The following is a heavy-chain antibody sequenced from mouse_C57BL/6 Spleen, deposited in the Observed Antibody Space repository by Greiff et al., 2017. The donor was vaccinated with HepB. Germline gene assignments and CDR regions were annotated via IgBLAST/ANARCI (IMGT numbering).Heavy chain of an antibody. Sequence: EVMLVESGGDLVKPGGSLKLSCAASGFTFSSYGMSWVRQTPDKRLEWVATISSGGSYTYYPDSVKGRFTISRENAKNTLYLQMSSLKSEDTAMYYCASYYYGSPYWYFDVWGTGTTVTVSS. CDR2: ISSGGSYT. J-gene: IGHJ1*03. D-gene: IGHD1-1*01. CDR3: ASYYYGSPYWYFDV. V-gene: IGHV5-6*01. CDR1: GFTFSSYG.